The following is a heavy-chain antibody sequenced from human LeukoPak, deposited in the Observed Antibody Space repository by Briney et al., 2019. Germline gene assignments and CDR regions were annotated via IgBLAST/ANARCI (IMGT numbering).Heavy chain of an antibody. Sequence: ASVKVSCKASGHTFTSYDINWVRQATGQGLEWMGWMNPNSGNTGYAQKFQGRVTMTRNTSISTAYMELSSLRSEDTAVYYCARTFEVAAAGTGVEDWGQGTLVTVSS. CDR1: GHTFTSYD. J-gene: IGHJ4*02. D-gene: IGHD6-13*01. CDR2: MNPNSGNT. CDR3: ARTFEVAAAGTGVED. V-gene: IGHV1-8*01.